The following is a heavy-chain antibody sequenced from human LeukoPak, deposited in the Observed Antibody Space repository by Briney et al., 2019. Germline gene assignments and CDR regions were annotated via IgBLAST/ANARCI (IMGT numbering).Heavy chain of an antibody. V-gene: IGHV4-39*01. D-gene: IGHD6-13*01. CDR2: IYYSGST. CDR3: ARPYSSQYYYYYMDV. Sequence: PSETLSLTCTVSGCSISSSSYYWGWIRQPPGKGLEWNGSIYYSGSTYYNPSLKSRVTISVDTSKNQFSLKLSSVTAADTAVYYCARPYSSQYYYYYMDVWGKGTTVTVSS. CDR1: GCSISSSSYY. J-gene: IGHJ6*03.